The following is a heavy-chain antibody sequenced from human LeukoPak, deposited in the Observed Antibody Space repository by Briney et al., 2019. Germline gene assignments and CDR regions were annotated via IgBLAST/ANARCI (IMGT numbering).Heavy chain of an antibody. CDR3: ARDYYDSRGEAFDT. Sequence: SETLSLTCTVSGDSLGSHYWSWIRQPPGKGLEWIGYIFYVGSTNYNPSLKSRVTISIDTSRNQFSLKLNSLTAADTAVYYCARDYYDSRGEAFDTWGHGKLVTVSS. J-gene: IGHJ3*02. CDR1: GDSLGSHY. V-gene: IGHV4-59*11. CDR2: IFYVGST. D-gene: IGHD3-22*01.